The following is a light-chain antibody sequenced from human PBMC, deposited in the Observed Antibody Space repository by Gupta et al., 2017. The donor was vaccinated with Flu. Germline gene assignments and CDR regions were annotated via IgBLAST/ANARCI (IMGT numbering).Light chain of an antibody. CDR3: MQTLRTVG. Sequence: DIVLTQSPLSLPVIPGEPASISCRSSQSLLHSNGYNYLDWYVQKPGQSPQLLIYLASNRASGVADRFSGSGSGTDFTLKISRVEAEDVGIYYCMQTLRTVGFGHGTXVDIK. V-gene: IGKV2-28*01. CDR2: LAS. CDR1: QSLLHSNGYNY. J-gene: IGKJ3*01.